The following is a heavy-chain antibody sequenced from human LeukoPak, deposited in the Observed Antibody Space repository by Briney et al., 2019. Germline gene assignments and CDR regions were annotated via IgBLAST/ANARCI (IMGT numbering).Heavy chain of an antibody. J-gene: IGHJ6*02. V-gene: IGHV1-18*01. CDR3: ARDCSSTSCFHFYYYYYYGMDV. D-gene: IGHD2-2*01. Sequence: ASVKVSCKASGYTFTSYGISWVRQAPGQGLEWMGWISAYNGNTNYAQKLKGRVTMTTDTSTSTAYMELRSLRSDDTAVYYCARDCSSTSCFHFYYYYYYGMDVWGQGTTVTVSS. CDR1: GYTFTSYG. CDR2: ISAYNGNT.